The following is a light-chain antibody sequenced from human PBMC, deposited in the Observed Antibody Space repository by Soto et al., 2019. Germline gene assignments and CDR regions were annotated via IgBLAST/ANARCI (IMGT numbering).Light chain of an antibody. V-gene: IGKV1-5*01. Sequence: GDRVTITCRASQSISSWLAWYQQKPGKAPKLLIYDASSLESGVPSRFSGSGSGTEFTLTISSLQPDDFATYYCQQFAISTTFGQGTKVDIK. CDR2: DAS. CDR1: QSISSW. J-gene: IGKJ1*01. CDR3: QQFAISTT.